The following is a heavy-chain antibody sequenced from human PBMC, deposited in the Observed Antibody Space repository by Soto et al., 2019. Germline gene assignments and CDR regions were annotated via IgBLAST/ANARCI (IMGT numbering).Heavy chain of an antibody. Sequence: GPTRVNPTQTLTLTCSFSGFSLSVYGVRVIWFRQPPGETLEWLALIHWNDDKRYSPYLKSRLTITKDTSKNQVVLTLTNLDPLDTGTYFCEHTKDSSGFLTSWGQGILVTVSS. J-gene: IGHJ5*02. V-gene: IGHV2-5*01. D-gene: IGHD3-22*01. CDR1: GFSLSVYGVR. CDR2: IHWNDDK. CDR3: EHTKDSSGFLTS.